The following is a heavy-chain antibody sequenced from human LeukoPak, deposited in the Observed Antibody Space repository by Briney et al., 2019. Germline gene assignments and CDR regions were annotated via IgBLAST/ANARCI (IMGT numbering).Heavy chain of an antibody. V-gene: IGHV3-21*01. D-gene: IGHD3-22*01. Sequence: GGSLRLSCATSGFTYSSHAMSWVRQAPGKGLEWVSSISSSSSYIYYADSVKGRFTISRDNAKNSLYLQMNSLRAEDTAVYYCARLPRRDMIVSPWGQGTLVTVSS. CDR1: GFTYSSHA. J-gene: IGHJ5*02. CDR2: ISSSSSYI. CDR3: ARLPRRDMIVSP.